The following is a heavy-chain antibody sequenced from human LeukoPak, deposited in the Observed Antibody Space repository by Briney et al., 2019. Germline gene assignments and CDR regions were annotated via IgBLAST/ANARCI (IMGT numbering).Heavy chain of an antibody. CDR3: ARDRRVVSDYYYGMDV. Sequence: GASVKVSCKASGYTFTSYYMHWVRQAPGQGLEWMGWSSAYNGNTNYAQKLQGRVTMTTDTSTSTAYMELRSLRSDDTAVYYCARDRRVVSDYYYGMDVWGQGTTVTVSS. J-gene: IGHJ6*02. CDR1: GYTFTSYY. CDR2: SSAYNGNT. V-gene: IGHV1-18*04. D-gene: IGHD2-15*01.